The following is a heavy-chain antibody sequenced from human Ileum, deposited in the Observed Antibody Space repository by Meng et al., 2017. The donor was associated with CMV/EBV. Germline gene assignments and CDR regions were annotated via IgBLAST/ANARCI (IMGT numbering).Heavy chain of an antibody. CDR2: IKQDGSEK. CDR1: RFTFSSYW. J-gene: IGHJ4*02. V-gene: IGHV3-7*01. CDR3: ARDSYGPCPLDY. D-gene: IGHD5-18*01. Sequence: GESLKISCAASRFTFSSYWMSWVRQAPGKGLEWVANIKQDGSEKYYVDSVKGRFTISRDNAKNSLYLQMNSLRAEDTAVYYCARDSYGPCPLDYWGQGTLVTVSS.